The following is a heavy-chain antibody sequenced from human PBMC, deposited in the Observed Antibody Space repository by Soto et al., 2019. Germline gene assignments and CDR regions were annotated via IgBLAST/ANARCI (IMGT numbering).Heavy chain of an antibody. CDR3: ARGWGRIFDF. CDR1: GGSFSGYY. V-gene: IGHV4-34*01. D-gene: IGHD7-27*01. J-gene: IGHJ4*02. CDR2: INHSGST. Sequence: QVQLQQWGAGLLKPSETLSLTCAVYGGSFSGYYWNWIRQPPGKGLAWIGEINHSGSTNYNPSLKSLVTISVDTSKNQFSLKLSSVTAADTAVYYCARGWGRIFDFWCQGNLVTVSS.